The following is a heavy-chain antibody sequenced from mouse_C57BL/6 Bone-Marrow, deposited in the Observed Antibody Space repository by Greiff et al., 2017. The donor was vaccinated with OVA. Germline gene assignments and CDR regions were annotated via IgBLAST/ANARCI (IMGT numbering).Heavy chain of an antibody. CDR3: ARGRIYYYGSSYAMDY. D-gene: IGHD1-1*01. CDR2: INPSSGYT. V-gene: IGHV1-4*01. J-gene: IGHJ4*01. Sequence: QVQLQQSGAELARPGASVKMSCKASGYTFTSYTMHWVKQRPGQGLEWIGYINPSSGYTKYNQKFKDKATLTADKSSSTAYMQLSSLTSEDSAVYYCARGRIYYYGSSYAMDYWGQGTSVTVSS. CDR1: GYTFTSYT.